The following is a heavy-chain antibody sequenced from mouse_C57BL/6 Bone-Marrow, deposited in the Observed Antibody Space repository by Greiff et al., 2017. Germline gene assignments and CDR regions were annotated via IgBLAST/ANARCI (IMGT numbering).Heavy chain of an antibody. Sequence: EVQLQESGPELVKPGASVKMSCKASGYTFTDYNMHWVKQSHGKSLEWIGYINPNNGGTSYNQKFKGKATLTVNKSSSTAYMELRSLTSEDSAVYYCANDLLWLRRYYYAMDYRGQGTSVTVSS. CDR1: GYTFTDYN. V-gene: IGHV1-22*01. J-gene: IGHJ4*01. CDR3: ANDLLWLRRYYYAMDY. CDR2: INPNNGGT. D-gene: IGHD2-2*01.